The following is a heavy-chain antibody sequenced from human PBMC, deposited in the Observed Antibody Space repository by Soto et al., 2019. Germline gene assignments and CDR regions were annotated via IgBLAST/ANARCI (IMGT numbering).Heavy chain of an antibody. J-gene: IGHJ4*02. Sequence: GGSLRLSCAASGFTFSSYEMNWVRQAPGKGLEWVSYISSSGSTIYYADSVKGRFTISRDNAKNSLYLQMNSLRAEDTAVYYCASGGLHGYTNGGLSYFHSWGQGTLVTVSS. CDR3: ASGGLHGYTNGGLSYFHS. V-gene: IGHV3-48*03. CDR1: GFTFSSYE. D-gene: IGHD5-18*01. CDR2: ISSSGSTI.